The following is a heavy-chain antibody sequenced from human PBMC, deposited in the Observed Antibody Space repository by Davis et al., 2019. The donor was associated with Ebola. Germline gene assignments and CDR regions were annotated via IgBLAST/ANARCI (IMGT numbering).Heavy chain of an antibody. CDR2: ISYDGSNK. V-gene: IGHV3-30-3*01. CDR1: GFTFSSYA. J-gene: IGHJ6*02. CDR3: ARAMGTYYYYGMDV. Sequence: GESLKISCAASGFTFSSYAMHWVRQAPGKGLEWVAVISYDGSNKYYADSVKGQFTISRDNSKNTLYLQMNSLRAEDTAVYYCARAMGTYYYYGMDVWGQGTTVTVSS. D-gene: IGHD3-10*01.